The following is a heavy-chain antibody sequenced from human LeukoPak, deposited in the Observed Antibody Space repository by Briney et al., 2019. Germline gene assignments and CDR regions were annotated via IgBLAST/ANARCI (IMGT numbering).Heavy chain of an antibody. CDR3: ARVGYYYDSSGYPTSLLFDY. CDR1: GFTFDNHA. CDR2: ISGGGDII. Sequence: PGGSLRLSCAASGFTFDNHAMTWVRQAPGKGLEWVSYISGGGDIIYYADSVKGRFTISRDNAKNSLYLQTNSLRAEDTAVYYCARVGYYYDSSGYPTSLLFDYWGQGTLVTVSS. D-gene: IGHD3-22*01. V-gene: IGHV3-48*04. J-gene: IGHJ4*02.